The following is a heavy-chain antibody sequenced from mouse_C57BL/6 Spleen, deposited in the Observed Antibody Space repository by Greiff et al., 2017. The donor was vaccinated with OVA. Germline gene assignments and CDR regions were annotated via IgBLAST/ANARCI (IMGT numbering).Heavy chain of an antibody. CDR3: AREGYDYDYAFDY. CDR1: GFTFSDYG. J-gene: IGHJ2*01. D-gene: IGHD2-4*01. V-gene: IGHV5-17*01. Sequence: DVQLVESGGGLVKPGGSLKLSCAASGFTFSDYGMHWVRQAPEKGLEWVAYISSGSSTIYYADTVKGRFTISRDNAKNTLFLQMTSLRSEDTAMYYCAREGYDYDYAFDYWGQGTTLTVSS. CDR2: ISSGSSTI.